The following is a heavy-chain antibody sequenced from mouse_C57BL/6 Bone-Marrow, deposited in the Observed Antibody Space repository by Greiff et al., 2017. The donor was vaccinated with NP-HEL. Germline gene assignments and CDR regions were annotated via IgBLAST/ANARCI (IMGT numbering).Heavy chain of an antibody. J-gene: IGHJ1*03. Sequence: VQLQQSGAELVRPGTSVKVSCKASGYAFTNYLIEWVKQRPGQGLEWIGVINPGSGGTNYNEKFKGKATLTADKSSSTAYMQLSSLTSEDSAVYFCARIGYYDFDVWGTGTTVTVSS. CDR3: ARIGYYDFDV. D-gene: IGHD2-3*01. CDR2: INPGSGGT. CDR1: GYAFTNYL. V-gene: IGHV1-54*01.